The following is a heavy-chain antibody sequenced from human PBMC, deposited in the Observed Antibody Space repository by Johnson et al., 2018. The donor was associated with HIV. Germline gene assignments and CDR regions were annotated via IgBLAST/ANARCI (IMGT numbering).Heavy chain of an antibody. J-gene: IGHJ3*02. D-gene: IGHD3-22*01. CDR2: LYSSGKT. V-gene: IGHV3-53*01. CDR1: GFTVSTYY. CDR3: ASQIYDDDGGGYSGVFDI. Sequence: VQLVESGGGLIQPGGSLRLSCAASGFTVSTYYMTWVRQASGKGLELVSLLYSSGKTYYADSVKGRFTISRDYSKNRLYLQMNSLRAEDTAGYYCASQIYDDDGGGYSGVFDIWGQGTMVTVSS.